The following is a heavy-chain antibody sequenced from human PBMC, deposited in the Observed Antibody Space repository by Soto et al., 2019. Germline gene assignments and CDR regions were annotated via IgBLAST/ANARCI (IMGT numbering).Heavy chain of an antibody. V-gene: IGHV3-30*18. D-gene: IGHD6-19*01. CDR1: SFRFSAYG. J-gene: IGHJ4*01. CDR3: VKGGYKTGWPPFDH. Sequence: QVKLVEFGGAVVQSGRSLRLSCIASSFRFSAYGMHWVRQAPGKGLEWVALISDDGKTQFFTESVEGRFTISRDNSRNTLYLQMNRLRPEDTAVYYCVKGGYKTGWPPFDHWGHGTRVTVSS. CDR2: ISDDGKTQ.